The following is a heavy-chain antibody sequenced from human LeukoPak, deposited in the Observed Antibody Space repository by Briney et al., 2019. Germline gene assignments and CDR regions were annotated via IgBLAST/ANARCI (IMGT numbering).Heavy chain of an antibody. CDR2: IYYSGST. CDR3: ARSGRITIFGVVNNWFDP. Sequence: SETLSLTCTVSGGSISRSSYYWGWIRQPPGKGLEWIGSIYYSGSTYYNPSLKSRVTISVDTSKNQFSLKLSSVTAADTAVYYCARSGRITIFGVVNNWFDPWGQGTLVTVSS. CDR1: GGSISRSSYY. J-gene: IGHJ5*02. D-gene: IGHD3-3*01. V-gene: IGHV4-39*01.